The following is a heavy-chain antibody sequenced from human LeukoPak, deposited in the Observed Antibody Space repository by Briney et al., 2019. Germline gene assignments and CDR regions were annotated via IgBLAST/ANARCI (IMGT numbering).Heavy chain of an antibody. D-gene: IGHD2-2*01. CDR2: IYTSGST. Sequence: TPSQTLSLTCTVSGGSISSGSYYWSWIRQPAGKGLEWIGRIYTSGSTNYNPSLKSRVTISVDTSKNQFSLKLSSVTAADTAVYYCARGRMVVVVPAASYNWFDPWGQGTLVTVSS. CDR1: GGSISSGSYY. J-gene: IGHJ5*02. CDR3: ARGRMVVVVPAASYNWFDP. V-gene: IGHV4-61*02.